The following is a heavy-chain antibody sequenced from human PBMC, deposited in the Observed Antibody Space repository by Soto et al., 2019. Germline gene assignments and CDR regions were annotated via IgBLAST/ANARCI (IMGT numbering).Heavy chain of an antibody. CDR3: ARGGGRVDY. D-gene: IGHD6-25*01. CDR1: GFTFSTYW. Sequence: EVQLVEAGGGLVQPGGSLRLSCAASGFTFSTYWMSWVRQAPGKGLEWVANIKQDGSEKYYVDSVKGRFTISRDNAEKSLYLQMNSLIAEDTALYYCARGGGRVDYWGQGTLVTVSS. J-gene: IGHJ4*02. V-gene: IGHV3-7*04. CDR2: IKQDGSEK.